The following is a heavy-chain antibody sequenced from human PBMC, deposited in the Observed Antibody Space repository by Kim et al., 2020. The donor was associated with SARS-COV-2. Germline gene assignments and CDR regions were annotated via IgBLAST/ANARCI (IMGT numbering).Heavy chain of an antibody. CDR1: GYTFTSYG. J-gene: IGHJ4*02. V-gene: IGHV1-18*04. Sequence: ASVKVSCKASGYTFTSYGISWVRQAPGQGLEWMGWISAYNGNTNYAQKLQGRVTMTTDTSTSTAYMELRSLRSDDTAVYYCARGRTYYDSSGYQFGGGDYWGQGTLVTVSS. D-gene: IGHD3-22*01. CDR2: ISAYNGNT. CDR3: ARGRTYYDSSGYQFGGGDY.